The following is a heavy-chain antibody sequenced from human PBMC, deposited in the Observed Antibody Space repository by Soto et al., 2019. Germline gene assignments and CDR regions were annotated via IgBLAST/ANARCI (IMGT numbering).Heavy chain of an antibody. CDR1: GGSISSYY. D-gene: IGHD4-4*01. V-gene: IGHV4-59*08. CDR3: ARQSKKTYYYYYYMDV. CDR2: IYYSGTT. Sequence: SETLSLTCTVSGGSISSYYWSWIRQPPGKGLEWIGNIYYSGTTNYNPSLKSRVTISVDTSKNQFSLKLRSVTAADTAVYYCARQSKKTYYYYYYMDVWGKGTTVTVSS. J-gene: IGHJ6*03.